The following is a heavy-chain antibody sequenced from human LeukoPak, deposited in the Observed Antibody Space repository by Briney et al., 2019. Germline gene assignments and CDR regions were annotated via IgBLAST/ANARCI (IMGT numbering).Heavy chain of an antibody. D-gene: IGHD2-21*02. Sequence: GGSLRLSCAASGFTFSSYSMNWVRQAPGKGLEWVSSISSSSSYIYYADSVKGRFTISRDNAKNSLYLQMNSLRAEDTAVYYCATVRGCGGDCYYIDYWGQGTLVTVSS. CDR2: ISSSSSYI. V-gene: IGHV3-21*01. CDR3: ATVRGCGGDCYYIDY. CDR1: GFTFSSYS. J-gene: IGHJ4*02.